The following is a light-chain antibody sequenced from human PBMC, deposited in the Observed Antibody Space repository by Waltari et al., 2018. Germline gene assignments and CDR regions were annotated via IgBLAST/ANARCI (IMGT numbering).Light chain of an antibody. V-gene: IGLV2-14*03. Sequence: QSALTQPASVSGSPGQSITISCTGTSSDIGVHHYVSWYQQHPAKAPKLVFYDVTQRPSGVSDRFSGSKSGNTASLTIFVLQTEDEADFYCSSYTGSNIFFGGGTKLTVL. CDR1: SSDIGVHHY. CDR2: DVT. J-gene: IGLJ2*01. CDR3: SSYTGSNIF.